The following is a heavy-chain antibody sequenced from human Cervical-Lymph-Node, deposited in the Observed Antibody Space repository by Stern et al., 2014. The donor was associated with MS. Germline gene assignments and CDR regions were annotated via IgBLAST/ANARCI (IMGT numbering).Heavy chain of an antibody. D-gene: IGHD1-1*01. CDR1: GFTFSSFV. Sequence: EVQLVESGGGLVLPGGSLSLSCAASGFTFSSFVMNWVRQAPGKGLEWVSSIADRVDDAHYADSVRGRFTISRDNSKNVLYLRMSSLRAEDTAVYYCAKEGGGYNSGFFFDYWGQGTLVTVSS. J-gene: IGHJ4*02. V-gene: IGHV3-23*04. CDR3: AKEGGGYNSGFFFDY. CDR2: IADRVDDA.